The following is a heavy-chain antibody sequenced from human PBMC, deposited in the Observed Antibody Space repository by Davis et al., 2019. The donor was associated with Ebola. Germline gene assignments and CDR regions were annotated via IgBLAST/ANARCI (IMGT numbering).Heavy chain of an antibody. Sequence: PGGSLRLSCTTSGFTFTSYEINWVRQAPGKGLEWVAHMDTSGTNALYADSVKGRFTISRDNAKNSLYLQMNSLRAEDTAIYYCARERLQCGGDCHDYWGQGALVTVSS. D-gene: IGHD2-21*01. CDR1: GFTFTSYE. V-gene: IGHV3-48*03. CDR3: ARERLQCGGDCHDY. J-gene: IGHJ4*02. CDR2: MDTSGTNA.